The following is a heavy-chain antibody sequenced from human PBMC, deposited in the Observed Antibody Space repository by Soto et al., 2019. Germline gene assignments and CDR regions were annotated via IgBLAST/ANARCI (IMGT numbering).Heavy chain of an antibody. J-gene: IGHJ6*02. D-gene: IGHD6-13*01. V-gene: IGHV1-46*01. CDR3: ARGSSSWYGHYYGMDV. Sequence: ASVKVSCKASGYTFTSYYVHCVRQAPGQGLEWMGIINPSGGSTSYAQKFQGRVTMTRDTSTSTVYMELSSLRSEDTAVYYCARGSSSWYGHYYGMDVWGQGTTVTVSS. CDR2: INPSGGST. CDR1: GYTFTSYY.